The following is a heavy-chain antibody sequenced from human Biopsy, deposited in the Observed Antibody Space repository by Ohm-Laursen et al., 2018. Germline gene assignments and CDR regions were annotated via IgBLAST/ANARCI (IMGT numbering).Heavy chain of an antibody. CDR3: AREEDNSGYDYYGMDV. CDR1: SYTFTDYN. Sequence: ASVKVSCKASSYTFTDYNIHWMRQAPGQGLEWLGYINCKTGATNYAQKFQGRVSMTRDTSVSTAYMELRSLRSDDTAVYFCAREEDNSGYDYYGMDVWGQGTTVTVSS. CDR2: INCKTGAT. D-gene: IGHD3-22*01. V-gene: IGHV1-2*02. J-gene: IGHJ6*02.